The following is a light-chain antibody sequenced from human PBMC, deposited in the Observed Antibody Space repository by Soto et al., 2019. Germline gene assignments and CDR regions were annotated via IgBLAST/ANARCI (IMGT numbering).Light chain of an antibody. CDR1: QSVSSYY. J-gene: IGKJ2*01. V-gene: IGKV3-20*01. CDR3: QQYGSSPPYT. Sequence: EIVLTQSPGTLSLSPGERATLSCRASQSVSSYYLAWYQQKAGQAPRLLIYGTSSRATGIPDRFSGSGSGTDFTLTISRLEPEDFAVYYCQQYGSSPPYTFGQGTKLDIK. CDR2: GTS.